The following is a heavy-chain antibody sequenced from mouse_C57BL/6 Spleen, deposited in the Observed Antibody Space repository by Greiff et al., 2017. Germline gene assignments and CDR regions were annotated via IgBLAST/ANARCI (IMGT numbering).Heavy chain of an antibody. D-gene: IGHD1-1*01. CDR1: GYSITSGYY. J-gene: IGHJ2*01. CDR3: ASRVVAPFDY. Sequence: EVQLVESGPGLVKPSQSLSLTCSVTGYSITSGYYWNWIRQFPGNKLEWMGYISYDGSNNYNPSLKNRISITRDTSKNQFFLKLNSVTTEDTATYYCASRVVAPFDYWGQGTTLTVSS. CDR2: ISYDGSN. V-gene: IGHV3-6*01.